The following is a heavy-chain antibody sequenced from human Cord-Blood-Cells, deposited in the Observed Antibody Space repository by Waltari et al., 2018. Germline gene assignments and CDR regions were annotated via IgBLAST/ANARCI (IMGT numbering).Heavy chain of an antibody. D-gene: IGHD6-6*01. J-gene: IGHJ3*02. V-gene: IGHV5-51*01. CDR3: ARLGSSLAKNAFDI. CDR1: GYSFTSYW. Sequence: EVQLVQSGAEVKKTGESLKISWTGYGYSFTSYWIGWVRQLPGKCLEWMWIIYPGESDTRYSPSFQGQVTISADKSISTAYLQWSSLKASDTAMYYCARLGSSLAKNAFDIWGQGTMVTVSS. CDR2: IYPGESDT.